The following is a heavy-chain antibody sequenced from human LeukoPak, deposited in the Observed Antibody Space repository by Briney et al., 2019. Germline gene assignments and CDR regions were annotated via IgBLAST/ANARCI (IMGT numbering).Heavy chain of an antibody. J-gene: IGHJ4*02. CDR2: INHSGST. V-gene: IGHV4-34*01. Sequence: SEALSLTCAVYGGSFSGYYWSWIRQPPGKGLEWIGEINHSGSTNYNPSLKSRVTISVDTSKNQFSLKLSSVTAADTAVYYCARGRGFDYWGQGTLVTVSS. CDR1: GGSFSGYY. CDR3: ARGRGFDY. D-gene: IGHD3-10*01.